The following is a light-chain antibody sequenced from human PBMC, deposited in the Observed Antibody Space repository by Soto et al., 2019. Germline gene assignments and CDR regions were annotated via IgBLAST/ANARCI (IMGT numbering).Light chain of an antibody. CDR2: DAS. Sequence: EIVLTQSPATLSLSPGERATLSCRASQRVSSYLAWYQQKPGQAPRLLIYDASNRATGIPARFSGSGSGTDFTLTISTLEPEDFAVYYCQHRSNWPLTFGGGTKVEIK. CDR1: QRVSSY. CDR3: QHRSNWPLT. V-gene: IGKV3-11*01. J-gene: IGKJ4*01.